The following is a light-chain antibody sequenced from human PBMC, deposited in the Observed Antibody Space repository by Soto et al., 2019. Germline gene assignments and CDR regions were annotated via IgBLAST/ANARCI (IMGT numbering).Light chain of an antibody. CDR2: DAS. Sequence: EIVLTQSPGTLSLSPGDRATLSCRASQSVSSYLAWYQQNPGQAPRLLIYDASNRATGIPARFSGSGSGTDFTLTISSLEPEDFAVYYCQQRSNWPPSITFGQGTRLEIK. V-gene: IGKV3-11*01. CDR3: QQRSNWPPSIT. J-gene: IGKJ5*01. CDR1: QSVSSY.